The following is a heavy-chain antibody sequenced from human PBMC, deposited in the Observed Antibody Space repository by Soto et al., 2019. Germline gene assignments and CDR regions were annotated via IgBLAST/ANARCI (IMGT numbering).Heavy chain of an antibody. J-gene: IGHJ6*02. D-gene: IGHD2-21*02. CDR1: GFTFSSYG. Sequence: QSGGYLRLSCAASGFTFSSYGMHWVRQAPGKGLEWVAVISYDGSNKYYADSVKGRFTISRDNSKNTLYLQMNSLRAEDTAVYYCAKDWTGVRYCCGDCYSVYYYYGIHVWRQATMVT. CDR2: ISYDGSNK. V-gene: IGHV3-30*18. CDR3: AKDWTGVRYCCGDCYSVYYYYGIHV.